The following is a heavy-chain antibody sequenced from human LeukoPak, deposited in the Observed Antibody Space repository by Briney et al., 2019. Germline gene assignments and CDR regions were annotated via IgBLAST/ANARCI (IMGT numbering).Heavy chain of an antibody. Sequence: PGGSLSLSCSASGFTFSGYAMHWVRQAPGKGLEYVSVISGNGGTTYYADSVRGRFTISRDNSKNTLYLQMSSLRPEDTAVYYSVKSPNYDFFHYWGQGTLVTVSS. CDR2: ISGNGGTT. CDR3: VKSPNYDFFHY. V-gene: IGHV3-64D*09. J-gene: IGHJ4*02. D-gene: IGHD3-3*01. CDR1: GFTFSGYA.